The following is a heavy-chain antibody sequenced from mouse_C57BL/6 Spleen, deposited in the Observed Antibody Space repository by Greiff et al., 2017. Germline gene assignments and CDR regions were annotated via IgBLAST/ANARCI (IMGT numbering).Heavy chain of an antibody. V-gene: IGHV5-9-1*02. D-gene: IGHD1-1*01. J-gene: IGHJ2*01. CDR1: GFTFSSYA. CDR2: ISSGGDYI. Sequence: EVQRVESGEGLVKPGGSLTLSCAASGFTFSSYAMSWVRQTPEKRLEWVAYISSGGDYIYYADTVKGRFTISRDNARNTLYLQMSSLKSEDTAMYYCTRDGSRGGYFDYWGQGTTLTVSS. CDR3: TRDGSRGGYFDY.